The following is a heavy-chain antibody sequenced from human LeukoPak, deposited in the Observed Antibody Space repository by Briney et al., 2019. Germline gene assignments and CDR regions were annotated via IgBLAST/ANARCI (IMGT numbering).Heavy chain of an antibody. CDR1: GFTFSSYL. D-gene: IGHD3-22*01. Sequence: GGSLRLSCAASGFTFSSYLMSWVRQAPGKGLEWVANIKQDGSEKYYVDSVKGRFTISRDNAKNSLYLQMNSLRAEDTAVYYCAREFSYYDSSGYYRTHDYYYYMDVWGKGTTVTISS. V-gene: IGHV3-7*01. J-gene: IGHJ6*03. CDR3: AREFSYYDSSGYYRTHDYYYYMDV. CDR2: IKQDGSEK.